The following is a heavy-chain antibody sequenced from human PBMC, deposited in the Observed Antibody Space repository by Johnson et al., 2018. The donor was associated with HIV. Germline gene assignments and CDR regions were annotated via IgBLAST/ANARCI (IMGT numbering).Heavy chain of an antibody. V-gene: IGHV3-23*04. CDR1: GFTFSSYA. CDR2: ISGSGGST. J-gene: IGHJ3*02. D-gene: IGHD3-22*01. Sequence: VQLVESGGGLVQPGGSLRLSCAASGFTFSSYAMSWVRQAPGKGLEWVSAISGSGGSTYYADSVKGRFTISRENAKNSLYLQMNSLRAGDTAVYYCAKELADSSGYYADAFDIWGQGTMVTV. CDR3: AKELADSSGYYADAFDI.